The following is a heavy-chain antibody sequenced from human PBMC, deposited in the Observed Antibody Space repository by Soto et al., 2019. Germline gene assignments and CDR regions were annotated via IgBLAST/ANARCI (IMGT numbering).Heavy chain of an antibody. V-gene: IGHV1-18*01. J-gene: IGHJ6*03. CDR2: ISAYNGNT. Sequence: DSVKVSCKASGYTFTSYGISWVRQAPGQGLEWMGWISAYNGNTNYAQKLQGRVTMTTDTSTSTAYMELRSLRSDDTAVYYCAVLVVDKDHYYYYYMDVWGKVPTVTVSS. CDR1: GYTFTSYG. D-gene: IGHD2-8*02. CDR3: AVLVVDKDHYYYYYMDV.